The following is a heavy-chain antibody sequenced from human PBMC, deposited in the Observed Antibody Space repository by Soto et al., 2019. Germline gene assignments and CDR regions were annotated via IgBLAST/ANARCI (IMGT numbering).Heavy chain of an antibody. D-gene: IGHD2-2*02. Sequence: QVQLQESGPGLVKPSETLSLTCTVSGGSVSSGSYYWSWIRQPPGKGLEWIGYIYYSGSTNSNPSLKSRVTISVDTSKNQFSLKLSSVTAADTAVYYCARGTVPATAIPGWSTSLYLLGFDPWGQGTLVTVSS. V-gene: IGHV4-61*01. CDR1: GGSVSSGSYY. J-gene: IGHJ5*02. CDR3: ARGTVPATAIPGWSTSLYLLGFDP. CDR2: IYYSGST.